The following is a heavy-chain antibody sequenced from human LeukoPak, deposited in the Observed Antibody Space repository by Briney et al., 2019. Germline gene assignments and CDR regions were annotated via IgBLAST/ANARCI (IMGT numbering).Heavy chain of an antibody. CDR1: GYTLTSYD. Sequence: ASVKVSCKASGYTLTSYDINWVRQAAGQGLEGMGWMNPNSGNTGYAQKFQGRVTMTRNTSISTAYMELSSLRSEDTAVYYCARGIAAAGYAYDAFDIWGQGTMVTVSS. J-gene: IGHJ3*02. V-gene: IGHV1-8*01. CDR2: MNPNSGNT. D-gene: IGHD6-13*01. CDR3: ARGIAAAGYAYDAFDI.